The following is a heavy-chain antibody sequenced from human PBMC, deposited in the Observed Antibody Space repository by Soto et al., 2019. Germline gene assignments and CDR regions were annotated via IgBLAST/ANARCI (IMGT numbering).Heavy chain of an antibody. D-gene: IGHD6-13*01. V-gene: IGHV1-18*01. CDR2: ISAYNGNT. CDR1: GYTFTSYG. Sequence: AASVKVSCKASGYTFTSYGISWVRQAPGQGLEWMGWISAYNGNTNYAQKLQGRVTMTTDTSTSTAYMELRSLRSDDTAVYYCAREPGIAAAGLTLSGMDVWGQGTTVTVSS. J-gene: IGHJ6*02. CDR3: AREPGIAAAGLTLSGMDV.